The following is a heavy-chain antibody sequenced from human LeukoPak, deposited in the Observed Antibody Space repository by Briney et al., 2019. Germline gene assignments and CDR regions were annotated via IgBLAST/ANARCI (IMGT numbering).Heavy chain of an antibody. CDR3: ARAGDYYGSAYGFDP. CDR2: INPNSGGT. J-gene: IGHJ5*02. D-gene: IGHD3-10*01. Sequence: ASVKVSCKASGYTFTGYYMHWVRQAPGQGLEWMGWINPNSGGTNYAQKFQGRVTMTRDTSISTAYMELSRLRSDDTAVYYCARAGDYYGSAYGFDPWGKGTLVTVSS. V-gene: IGHV1-2*02. CDR1: GYTFTGYY.